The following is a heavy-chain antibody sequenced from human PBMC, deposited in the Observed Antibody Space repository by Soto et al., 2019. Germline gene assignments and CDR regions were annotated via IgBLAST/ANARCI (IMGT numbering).Heavy chain of an antibody. V-gene: IGHV3-7*02. J-gene: IGHJ5*02. CDR1: GFTFSSYW. CDR3: ARGPTGYSSSGTAPDP. CDR2: IKQDGSEK. D-gene: IGHD6-13*01. Sequence: PGFTFSSYWMSWVRQAPGKGLEWVANIKQDGSEKYYVDSVKGRFTISRDNAKNSLYLQMNSLRAEDTAVYYCARGPTGYSSSGTAPDPWGQGTLVTVSS.